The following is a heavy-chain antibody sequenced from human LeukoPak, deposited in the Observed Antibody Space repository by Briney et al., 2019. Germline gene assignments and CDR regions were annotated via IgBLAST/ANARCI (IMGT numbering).Heavy chain of an antibody. CDR3: ARGEWRT. CDR1: GFTFDKAW. Sequence: GGSLRLSCAASGFTFDKAWMTWVRQAPGKGLEWLSYMSASGSVIYYADSVKGRFTISRDDAKNSLYLQMNTLSVEDTAVYYCARGEWRTWGQGTLVTVSS. J-gene: IGHJ5*02. V-gene: IGHV3-48*03. D-gene: IGHD3-3*01. CDR2: MSASGSVI.